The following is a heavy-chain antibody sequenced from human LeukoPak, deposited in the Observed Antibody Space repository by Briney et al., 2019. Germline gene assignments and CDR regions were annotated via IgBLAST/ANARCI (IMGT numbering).Heavy chain of an antibody. CDR2: ISYDGSNK. Sequence: GGSLRLSCAASGFTFSSYGMHWVRQAPGKGLEWVAVISYDGSNKYYADSVKGRFTISRDNSKNTLYLQMNSLRVEDTAVYYCAKDGGGESSSWYYWGQGSLVTVSS. CDR3: AKDGGGESSSWYY. V-gene: IGHV3-30*18. D-gene: IGHD6-13*01. J-gene: IGHJ4*02. CDR1: GFTFSSYG.